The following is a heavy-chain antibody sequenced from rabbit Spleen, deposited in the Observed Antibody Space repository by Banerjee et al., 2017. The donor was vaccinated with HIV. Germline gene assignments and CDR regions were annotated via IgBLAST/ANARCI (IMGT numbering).Heavy chain of an antibody. V-gene: IGHV1S7*01. CDR3: ARDGAGGSYFAL. CDR1: GFTLSSYY. Sequence: HLRESGGGLVQPGGSLKLSCKASGFTLSSYYMNWVRHAPGKVLELICYIDPVCGITYYANWVNGRFSISRENAQNTVFLQITSLTAADTASYFCARDGAGGSYFALWGQGTLVTVS. CDR2: IDPVCGIT. J-gene: IGHJ6*01. D-gene: IGHD8-1*01.